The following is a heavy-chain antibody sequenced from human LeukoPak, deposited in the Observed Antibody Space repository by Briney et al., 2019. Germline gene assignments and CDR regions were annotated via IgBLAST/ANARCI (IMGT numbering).Heavy chain of an antibody. CDR2: ILPGGSDT. Sequence: GESLKISCKGSGYSFTNNWIGWVRQVPGKGLEWMGIILPGGSDTRYSPSFQGQVTISADKSINTAYVQWSSLKASDTAMYYCATYAGTSSKYFHHWGQGTLVTVSS. CDR3: ATYAGTSSKYFHH. J-gene: IGHJ1*01. V-gene: IGHV5-51*01. CDR1: GYSFTNNW. D-gene: IGHD3-10*01.